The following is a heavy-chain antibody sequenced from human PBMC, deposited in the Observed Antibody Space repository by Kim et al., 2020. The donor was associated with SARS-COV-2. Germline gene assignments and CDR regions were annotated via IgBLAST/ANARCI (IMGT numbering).Heavy chain of an antibody. J-gene: IGHJ5*02. CDR3: AKGEAVAGASSWFDP. Sequence: VQGRFTISRDNSKNSLFLQRNSLRAEDTAVYYCAKGEAVAGASSWFDPWGQGTLVTVSS. V-gene: IGHV3-23*01. D-gene: IGHD6-19*01.